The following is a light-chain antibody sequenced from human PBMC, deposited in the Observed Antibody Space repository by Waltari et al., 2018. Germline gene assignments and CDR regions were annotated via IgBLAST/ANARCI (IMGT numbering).Light chain of an antibody. V-gene: IGKV3-11*01. CDR1: QSLSNY. J-gene: IGKJ4*01. Sequence: DIVLTQSPATLSLSPGERDTLSCRASQSLSNYLAWYQQKPGQAPRPLIYDTSNRATGIPARFSGSGFGTDFTLTISSLEPEDFAVYYCQQRRNWPLTFGGGTKVEIK. CDR2: DTS. CDR3: QQRRNWPLT.